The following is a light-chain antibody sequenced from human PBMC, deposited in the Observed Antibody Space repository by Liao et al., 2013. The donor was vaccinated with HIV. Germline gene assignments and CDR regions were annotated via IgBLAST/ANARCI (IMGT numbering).Light chain of an antibody. CDR2: QHN. CDR3: QAWDSSTYV. V-gene: IGLV3-1*01. Sequence: SYELTQPPSVSVSPGQTASITCSGDKLGDKYACWYQQKPGQSPVLVIYQHNKRPSGIPERFSGSNSGNTATLTISGTRAMDEADYYCQAWDSSTYVFGTGTKVTVL. CDR1: KLGDKY. J-gene: IGLJ1*01.